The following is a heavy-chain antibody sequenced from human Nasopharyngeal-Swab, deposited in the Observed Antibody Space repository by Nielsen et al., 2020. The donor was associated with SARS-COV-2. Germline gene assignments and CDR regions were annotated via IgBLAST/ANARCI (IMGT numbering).Heavy chain of an antibody. Sequence: GGSLRLSCAASGFTFSRYWMHWVRQAPGKGLVWVSRTDENGRRTDYADSVKGRFTISRDNSRNTVYLQMNGLRADDTAVYYCAKEEVPNDYWGQGTRVTVSS. V-gene: IGHV3-74*01. CDR1: GFTFSRYW. J-gene: IGHJ4*02. CDR3: AKEEVPNDY. CDR2: TDENGRRT.